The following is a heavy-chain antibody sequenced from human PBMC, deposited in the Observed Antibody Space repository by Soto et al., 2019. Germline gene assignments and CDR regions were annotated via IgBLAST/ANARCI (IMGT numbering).Heavy chain of an antibody. CDR2: IYYSGST. CDR1: GGSISSYY. CDR3: ARGNGDYPEYFQH. J-gene: IGHJ1*01. D-gene: IGHD4-17*01. Sequence: SDTLSLTCTVSGGSISSYYWSWIRQPPGKGLEWIGYIYYSGSTNYNPSLKSRVTISVDTSKNQFSLKLSSVTAADTAVYYCARGNGDYPEYFQHWGQGTLVTVSS. V-gene: IGHV4-59*01.